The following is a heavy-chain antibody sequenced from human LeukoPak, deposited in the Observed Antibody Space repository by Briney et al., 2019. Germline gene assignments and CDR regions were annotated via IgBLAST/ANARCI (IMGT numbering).Heavy chain of an antibody. CDR1: GFSVRTNY. D-gene: IGHD4-17*01. J-gene: IGHJ4*02. Sequence: GGSLRLSCAASGFSVRTNYMSWVRQAPGKGLEWVSVIYSGGTIRYADSVKGRFTISRDNAKNSVYLQVNSLRAEETAVYYCARSAYGDSAFEYWGQGTLITVSS. CDR3: ARSAYGDSAFEY. V-gene: IGHV3-66*01. CDR2: IYSGGTI.